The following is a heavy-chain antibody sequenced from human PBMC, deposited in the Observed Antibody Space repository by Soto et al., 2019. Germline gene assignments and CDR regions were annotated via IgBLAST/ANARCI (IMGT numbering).Heavy chain of an antibody. Sequence: EASVKVSCKASGGTFSSYAISWVRQAPGQGLEWMGGIIPIFGTANYAQKFQGRVTITADESTSTAYMELSSLRSEDTAVYYCARDSSYYYGSGSYSTLDYWGQGTLVTVSS. CDR2: IIPIFGTA. J-gene: IGHJ4*02. D-gene: IGHD3-10*01. CDR1: GGTFSSYA. V-gene: IGHV1-69*13. CDR3: ARDSSYYYGSGSYSTLDY.